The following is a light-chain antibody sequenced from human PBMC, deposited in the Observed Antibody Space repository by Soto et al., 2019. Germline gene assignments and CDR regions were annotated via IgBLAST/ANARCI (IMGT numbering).Light chain of an antibody. V-gene: IGKV1-5*01. CDR1: QSISSW. Sequence: DIQMTQSPSTLSASVGDRVTITCRASQSISSWLAWYQQKPGKAPKLLIYDASSLESGVPSRFSGSGSGTEFTLPSSSLQPDDFATYSCQQYNSYLWTFGQGTKVEIK. J-gene: IGKJ1*01. CDR2: DAS. CDR3: QQYNSYLWT.